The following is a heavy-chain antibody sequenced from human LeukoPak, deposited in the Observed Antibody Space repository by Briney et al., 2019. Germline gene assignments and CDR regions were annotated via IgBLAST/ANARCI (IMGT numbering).Heavy chain of an antibody. V-gene: IGHV3-23*01. CDR2: ISSNSVYT. Sequence: GGSLRLSCAASGFNFNIYAMSWVRQAPGKGLEWVSSISSNSVYTYYGDSVKGRFPVSRDNSKNTLYLQMNSLRAEDTAIYYCAKDRPNYYESNGHYYRQNGDYWGQGTLVTVSS. J-gene: IGHJ4*02. D-gene: IGHD3-22*01. CDR1: GFNFNIYA. CDR3: AKDRPNYYESNGHYYRQNGDY.